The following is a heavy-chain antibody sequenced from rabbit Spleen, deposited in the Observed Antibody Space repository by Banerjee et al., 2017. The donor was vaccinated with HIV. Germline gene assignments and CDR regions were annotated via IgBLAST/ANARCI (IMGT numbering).Heavy chain of an antibody. V-gene: IGHV1S47*01. Sequence: QEQLVESGGGLVQPEGSLTLTCTASGFSFSSSYYMCWVRQAPGKGPEWIACIYNGDGSTYYASWVNGRFTISRSTSLNTVTVRMTSLTAADTATYFCARDGAGGSYFALWGPGTLVTVS. D-gene: IGHD8-1*01. J-gene: IGHJ4*01. CDR3: ARDGAGGSYFAL. CDR1: GFSFSSSYY. CDR2: IYNGDGST.